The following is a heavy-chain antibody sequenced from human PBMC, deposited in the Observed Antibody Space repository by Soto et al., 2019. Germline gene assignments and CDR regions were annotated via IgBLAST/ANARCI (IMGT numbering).Heavy chain of an antibody. J-gene: IGHJ4*02. CDR2: IGSRGSPI. CDR3: ARVSSSSLFDY. D-gene: IGHD6-6*01. CDR1: GFTFSDYF. Sequence: VHLVDSGGGLVKPGGSLRLSCAASGFTFSDYFMTWIRQAPGKGLEWVSYIGSRGSPIYYVDSVKGRFTISRDNANDSLYLHMNSLRADDTAVYYCARVSSSSLFDYWGQGTLVTVSS. V-gene: IGHV3-11*01.